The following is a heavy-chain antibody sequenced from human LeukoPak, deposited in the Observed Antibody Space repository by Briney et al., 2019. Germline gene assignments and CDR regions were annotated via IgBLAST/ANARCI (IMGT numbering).Heavy chain of an antibody. Sequence: SETLSLTCTVSGGSISSSSYYWGWIRQPPGKGLEWIGSIYYSGSTYYNPSLKSRVTISVDTSKNQFSLKLSSVTAADTAVYYCARGLYGSGVPPVEHNWFDPWGQGTLVTVSS. CDR1: GGSISSSSYY. J-gene: IGHJ5*02. CDR3: ARGLYGSGVPPVEHNWFDP. V-gene: IGHV4-39*07. CDR2: IYYSGST. D-gene: IGHD3-10*01.